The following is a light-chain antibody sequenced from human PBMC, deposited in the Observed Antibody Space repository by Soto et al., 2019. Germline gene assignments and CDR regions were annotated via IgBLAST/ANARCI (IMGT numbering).Light chain of an antibody. CDR3: QQRSNWPLT. Sequence: EIVVTQSPATLSLSPGERATLSCRATQSVSSSLAWYQQKPGRAPRLLIYDASNRATGIPARFSGSGSGTDFTLTITSLEPEDFAVYYCQQRSNWPLTFGGGTKVEIK. CDR2: DAS. V-gene: IGKV3-11*01. J-gene: IGKJ4*01. CDR1: QSVSSS.